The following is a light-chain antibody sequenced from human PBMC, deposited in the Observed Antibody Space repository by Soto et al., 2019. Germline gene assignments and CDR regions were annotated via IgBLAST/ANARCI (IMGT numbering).Light chain of an antibody. Sequence: ELVLTQSSGTLSLSPGERASLSCGASQSIRSNYLAWYQQKHGLAPRLLIYDASTRATGIPDRFSGSGSGTDFTITISRLEKADCAVYYGQQYGSSPWTFGQGTKVDI. CDR2: DAS. CDR3: QQYGSSPWT. V-gene: IGKV3D-20*01. CDR1: QSIRSNY. J-gene: IGKJ1*01.